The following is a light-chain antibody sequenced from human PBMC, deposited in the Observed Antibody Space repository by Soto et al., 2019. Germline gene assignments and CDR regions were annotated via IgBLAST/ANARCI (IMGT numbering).Light chain of an antibody. Sequence: EIVLTQSPATLSLSPGERATLSCRASQSVSSYLAWYQQKPGQAPRLLIYDASNRATGIPARFSGSGSGTDFTLTICSLEPEDFAVYYCQQRTFGQGTKVEIK. V-gene: IGKV3-11*01. J-gene: IGKJ1*01. CDR2: DAS. CDR1: QSVSSY. CDR3: QQRT.